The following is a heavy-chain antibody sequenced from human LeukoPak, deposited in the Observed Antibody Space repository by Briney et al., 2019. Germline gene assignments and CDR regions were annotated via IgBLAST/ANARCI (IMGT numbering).Heavy chain of an antibody. CDR3: ARSRITIFGVVITLDY. V-gene: IGHV4-34*01. J-gene: IGHJ4*02. CDR1: GGSFSGYY. CDR2: INHSGST. Sequence: KPSETLSLTCAVYGGSFSGYYWSWIRQPPGKGLEWIGEINHSGSTNYNPSLKSRVTISVDTSKNQFSLKLSSVTAADTAVYYCARSRITIFGVVITLDYWGQGTLVTVSS. D-gene: IGHD3-3*01.